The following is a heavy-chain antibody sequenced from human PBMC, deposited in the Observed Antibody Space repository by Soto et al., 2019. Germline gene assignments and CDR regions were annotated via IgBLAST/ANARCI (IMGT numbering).Heavy chain of an antibody. Sequence: EVQLLDSGGGLAQPGGSLRLSCAASGFTFGNYAMNWVRQAPGKGLEWVSTVSGNGAVTYYADSVKGRFTISRDNSRSKVELQMNNLRAEDTAIYFCAKVPASLKTFDYWGQGTLVTVSS. J-gene: IGHJ4*02. D-gene: IGHD2-2*01. CDR3: AKVPASLKTFDY. CDR1: GFTFGNYA. CDR2: VSGNGAVT. V-gene: IGHV3-23*01.